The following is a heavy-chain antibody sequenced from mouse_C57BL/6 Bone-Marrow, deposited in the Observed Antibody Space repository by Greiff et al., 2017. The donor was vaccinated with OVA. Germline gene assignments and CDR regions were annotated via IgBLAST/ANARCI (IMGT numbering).Heavy chain of an antibody. V-gene: IGHV1-59*01. J-gene: IGHJ2*01. Sequence: VQLQQPGAELVRPGTSVKLSCKASGYTFTSYWMHWVKQRPGQGLEWIGVIDPSDSYTNYNQKFKGKATLTVDTSSSTAYMQLSSLTSEDSAVYYGARSYDYLDYWGQGTTLTVSS. D-gene: IGHD2-4*01. CDR2: IDPSDSYT. CDR3: ARSYDYLDY. CDR1: GYTFTSYW.